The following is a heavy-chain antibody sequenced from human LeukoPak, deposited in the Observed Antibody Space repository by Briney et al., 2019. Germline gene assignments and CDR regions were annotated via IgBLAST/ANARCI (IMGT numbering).Heavy chain of an antibody. Sequence: GASVKVSCKASGYTFTGYYMHWVRQAPGQGLEWMGIINPSGGSTSYAQKFQGRVTMTRDTSTSTVYMEPSSLRSEDTAVYYCARPGASGAFDYWGQGTLVTVSS. D-gene: IGHD3-10*01. CDR3: ARPGASGAFDY. CDR2: INPSGGST. J-gene: IGHJ4*02. CDR1: GYTFTGYY. V-gene: IGHV1-46*01.